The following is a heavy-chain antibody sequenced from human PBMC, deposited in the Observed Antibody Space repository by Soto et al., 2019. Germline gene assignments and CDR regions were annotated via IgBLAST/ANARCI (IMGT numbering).Heavy chain of an antibody. CDR2: ISSTSTNI. CDR3: TRGIASSSLVTFDV. D-gene: IGHD2-21*01. Sequence: GSLRLSCAASGFTFSRYIMHWVRQAPGQGLEWIATISSTSTNIYYADSVKGRITISRDNPKNSLSLQMDSLRREDTAVYYCTRGIASSSLVTFDVWGQGTMVTVS. J-gene: IGHJ3*01. V-gene: IGHV3-21*01. CDR1: GFTFSRYI.